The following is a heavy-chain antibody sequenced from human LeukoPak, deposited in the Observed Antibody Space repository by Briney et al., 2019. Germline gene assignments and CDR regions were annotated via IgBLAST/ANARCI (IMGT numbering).Heavy chain of an antibody. D-gene: IGHD2-2*01. CDR3: AREGSNQLLWRGTFDY. J-gene: IGHJ4*02. Sequence: SETLSLTCTVSGGSISSGGYYWSWIRQHPGKVLEWIGYIYYSGSTYYNPSLKSRVTISVDTSKNQFSPKLSSVTAADTAVYYCAREGSNQLLWRGTFDYWGQGTLVTASS. CDR1: GGSISSGGYY. CDR2: IYYSGST. V-gene: IGHV4-31*03.